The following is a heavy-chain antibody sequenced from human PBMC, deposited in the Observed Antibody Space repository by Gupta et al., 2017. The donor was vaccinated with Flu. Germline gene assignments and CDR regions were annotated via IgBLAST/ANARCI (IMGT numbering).Heavy chain of an antibody. J-gene: IGHJ2*01. V-gene: IGHV1-69*01. CDR3: ARDPIAVAGTRGYWYFDL. CDR2: IIPIFGTA. CDR1: GGTFSSYA. D-gene: IGHD6-19*01. Sequence: QVQLVQSGAEVKKPGSSVKVSCKASGGTFSSYAISWVRQAHGQGLEWMGGIIPIFGTANYAQKFQGRVTITADESTSTAYMELSSLRSEDTAVYYCARDPIAVAGTRGYWYFDLWGRGTLVTVSS.